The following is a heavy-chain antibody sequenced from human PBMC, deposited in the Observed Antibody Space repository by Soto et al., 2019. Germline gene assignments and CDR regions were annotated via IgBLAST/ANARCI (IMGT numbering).Heavy chain of an antibody. Sequence: SVKVSCKASGGTFSSYAISWVRQAPGQGLEWMGGIIPNFGTANYPQKFQGRDTTTADESTSTAYMQLSSRRSEDTAVYYCARATGIAVAGTLADYYYGMDVWGQGTTVTVSS. D-gene: IGHD6-19*01. V-gene: IGHV1-69*13. CDR3: ARATGIAVAGTLADYYYGMDV. CDR2: IIPNFGTA. CDR1: GGTFSSYA. J-gene: IGHJ6*02.